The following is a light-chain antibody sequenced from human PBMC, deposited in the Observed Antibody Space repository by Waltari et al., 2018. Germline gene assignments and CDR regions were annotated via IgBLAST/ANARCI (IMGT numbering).Light chain of an antibody. CDR2: WAS. J-gene: IGKJ4*01. V-gene: IGKV4-1*01. CDR3: QHDDELPLT. Sequence: SVLYSTHHKYELGGYQQEPEQPPRLLIYWASTRESAVPDRFSGSGSGTDFTLTISSLQAEDVAVYYCQHDDELPLTFGGGTKVEIK. CDR1: SVLYSTHHKYE.